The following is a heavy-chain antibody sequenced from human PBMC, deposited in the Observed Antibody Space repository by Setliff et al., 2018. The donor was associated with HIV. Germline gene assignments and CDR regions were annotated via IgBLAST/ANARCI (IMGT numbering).Heavy chain of an antibody. V-gene: IGHV1-18*01. CDR1: GYTFTSYG. CDR2: ISVYSGNV. Sequence: GASVKVSCKASGYTFTSYGISWVRQAPGRGLEWMGWISVYSGNVEYAQKFQARVTLTTDTSTTTAYMELRSLRSDDTAMYFCARDYVDGAEYFQPWGQGTLVTV. D-gene: IGHD3-10*02. J-gene: IGHJ1*01. CDR3: ARDYVDGAEYFQP.